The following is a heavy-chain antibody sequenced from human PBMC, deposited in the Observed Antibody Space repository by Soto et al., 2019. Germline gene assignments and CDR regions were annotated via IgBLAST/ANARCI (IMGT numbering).Heavy chain of an antibody. CDR3: ARQENGDDY. V-gene: IGHV1-18*01. Sequence: ASVKVSCKASGYTFTSYGVNWVRQAPGQGLEWMGWIRSYNNSTNYAQKLQGRVTMTTDTSTNTAYMELRSLRSDDTAVYYCARQENGDDYWGRGTLVTVSS. CDR1: GYTFTSYG. CDR2: IRSYNNST. D-gene: IGHD2-8*01. J-gene: IGHJ4*02.